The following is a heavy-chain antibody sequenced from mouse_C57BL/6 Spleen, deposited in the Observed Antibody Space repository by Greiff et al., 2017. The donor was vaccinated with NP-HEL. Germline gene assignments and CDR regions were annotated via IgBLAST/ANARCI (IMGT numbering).Heavy chain of an antibody. J-gene: IGHJ3*01. CDR3: TRSIIYGSSYGFAY. D-gene: IGHD1-1*01. Sequence: EVQLQQSGTVLARPGASVKMSCKTSGYTFTSYWMHWVKQRPGQGLEWIGAIYPGNSDTSYNQKFKGKAKLTAVTSASTAYMELSSLTNEDSAVYYCTRSIIYGSSYGFAYWGQGTLVTVSA. V-gene: IGHV1-5*01. CDR1: GYTFTSYW. CDR2: IYPGNSDT.